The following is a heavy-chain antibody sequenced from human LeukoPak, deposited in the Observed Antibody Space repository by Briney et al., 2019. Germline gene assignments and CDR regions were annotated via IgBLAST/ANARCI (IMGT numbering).Heavy chain of an antibody. CDR1: GGSISSSSHY. CDR2: IYYSGST. CDR3: ATSYHGSGTYYNWFDP. V-gene: IGHV4-39*01. D-gene: IGHD3-10*01. J-gene: IGHJ5*02. Sequence: SETLSLTCTVSGGSISSSSHYWGWIRQPPGKGLEWIGSIYYSGSTYYNPSLKSRVTISVDTSKNQFSLKLSSVTAADTAVYYCATSYHGSGTYYNWFDPWGQGTLVTVSS.